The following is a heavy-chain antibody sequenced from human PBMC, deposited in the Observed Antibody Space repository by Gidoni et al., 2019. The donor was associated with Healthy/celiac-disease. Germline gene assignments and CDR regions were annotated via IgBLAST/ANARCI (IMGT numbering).Heavy chain of an antibody. Sequence: EVQLVESGGGLVKPGGSLRLSCAASGFTFSSYSMNWVRQAPGKGLEWVSSISSSSSYIYYADSVKGRFTISRDNAKNSLYLQMNSLRAEDTAVYYCARTEPVGAPDAFDIWGQGTMVTVSS. J-gene: IGHJ3*02. V-gene: IGHV3-21*01. D-gene: IGHD1-26*01. CDR2: ISSSSSYI. CDR3: ARTEPVGAPDAFDI. CDR1: GFTFSSYS.